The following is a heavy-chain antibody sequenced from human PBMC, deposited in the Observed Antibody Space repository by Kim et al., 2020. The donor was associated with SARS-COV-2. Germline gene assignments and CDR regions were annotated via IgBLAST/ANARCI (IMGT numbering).Heavy chain of an antibody. Sequence: ASVKVSCKASGYTFTSYGISWVRQAPGQGLEWMGWISAYNGNTNYAQKLQGRVTMTTDTSTSTAYMELRSLRSDDTAVYYCARGSSLPYYYYYGMDVWGQGTTVTVSS. J-gene: IGHJ6*02. CDR1: GYTFTSYG. CDR2: ISAYNGNT. CDR3: ARGSSLPYYYYYGMDV. D-gene: IGHD2-21*02. V-gene: IGHV1-18*01.